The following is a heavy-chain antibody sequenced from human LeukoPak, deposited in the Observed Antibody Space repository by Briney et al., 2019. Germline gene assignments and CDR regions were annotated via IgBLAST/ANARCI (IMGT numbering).Heavy chain of an antibody. CDR1: GGSISSYY. CDR2: IYYRGST. V-gene: IGHV4-59*01. D-gene: IGHD2-15*01. J-gene: IGHJ1*01. CDR3: ARGELGYCSGGICYQEYFQH. Sequence: SETLSLICTVSGGSISSYYWSWIRQPPGKGLEWIGYIYYRGSTNYNPSLKSRVTISVDTSKNQFSLKLSSVTAADTAVYYCARGELGYCSGGICYQEYFQHWGQGTLVTVSS.